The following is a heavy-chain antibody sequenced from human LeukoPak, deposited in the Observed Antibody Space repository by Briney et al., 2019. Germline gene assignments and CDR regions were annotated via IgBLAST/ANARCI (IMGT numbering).Heavy chain of an antibody. CDR1: GFTFSDYY. J-gene: IGHJ6*02. CDR3: ARDRVDTAMVSYYYGMDV. CDR2: ISSSGSTI. V-gene: IGHV3-11*01. Sequence: GGSLRLSCAASGFTFSDYYMSWIRQAPGKGLGWVSYISSSGSTIYYADSVKGRFTISRDNAKNSLYLQMNSLRAEDTAVYYCARDRVDTAMVSYYYGMDVWGQGTTVTVSS. D-gene: IGHD5-18*01.